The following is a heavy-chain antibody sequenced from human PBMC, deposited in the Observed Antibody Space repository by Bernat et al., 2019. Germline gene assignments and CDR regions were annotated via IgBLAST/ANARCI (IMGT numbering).Heavy chain of an antibody. Sequence: EVQLVDSGGGLVKPGGSLRLSCAASGFTFSNAWMNWVRQAPGKGLEWVGRIKMKADGGTTNYATPVKGRFTISRDDAENTLYLQMNSQKTEDAAMYFCSKNYWNYCDYWGQGALVTVS. V-gene: IGHV3-15*07. CDR2: IKMKADGGTT. CDR3: SKNYWNYCDY. J-gene: IGHJ4*02. D-gene: IGHD1-7*01. CDR1: GFTFSNAW.